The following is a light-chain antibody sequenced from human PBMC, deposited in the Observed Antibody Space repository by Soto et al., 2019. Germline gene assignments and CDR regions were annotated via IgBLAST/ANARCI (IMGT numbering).Light chain of an antibody. CDR1: LSVSSGF. J-gene: IGKJ1*01. Sequence: TTSPFTXWFVVTDRPSLSCSASLSVSSGFSAWHQRKPRQDXRXXXYGASSRATGIQDNFSGSGSGTDFTLTINRLEPEDFAVYCCQQSGDSSWTFGQGTKVDI. V-gene: IGKV3-20*01. CDR2: GAS. CDR3: QQSGDSSWT.